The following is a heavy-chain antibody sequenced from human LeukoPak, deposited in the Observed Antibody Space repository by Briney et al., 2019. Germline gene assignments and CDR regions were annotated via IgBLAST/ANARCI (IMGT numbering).Heavy chain of an antibody. Sequence: PGGSLRLSCAASGFTFSSYSMNWVRQAPGKGLEWVSYISSSSTIYYADSVKGRFTISRDNAKNSLYLQMNSLRAEDTAVYYCARDIIAPGSLLYFDFWGPGTLVTVSS. CDR2: ISSSSTI. CDR3: ARDIIAPGSLLYFDF. V-gene: IGHV3-48*01. CDR1: GFTFSSYS. J-gene: IGHJ4*02. D-gene: IGHD6-13*01.